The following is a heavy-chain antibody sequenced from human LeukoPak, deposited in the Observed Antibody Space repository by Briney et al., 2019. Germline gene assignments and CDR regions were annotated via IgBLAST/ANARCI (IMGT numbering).Heavy chain of an antibody. J-gene: IGHJ4*02. CDR3: TRAGEDYYDSSGFYNF. Sequence: GGSLRLSCAASGFTVRSNYTSWVRQAPGKGLEWVSVIYSGGSTFYADSVKGRFTISRDSSKNTLFLQMNSLRAEDTAVYYCTRAGEDYYDSSGFYNFWGQGTLVTVSS. D-gene: IGHD3-22*01. CDR2: IYSGGST. CDR1: GFTVRSNY. V-gene: IGHV3-66*01.